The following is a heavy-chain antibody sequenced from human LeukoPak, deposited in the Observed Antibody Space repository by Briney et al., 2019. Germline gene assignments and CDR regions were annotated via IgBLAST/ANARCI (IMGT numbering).Heavy chain of an antibody. Sequence: GESLKISCKGSGYSFTSYWIGWVRQMPGKGLEWMGIIYAGDSDTRYGPSFQGQVTISADKSISTAYLQWDSLKASDSAIYYCARLRDGYNRPFDHWGQGTLVTVSS. CDR3: ARLRDGYNRPFDH. D-gene: IGHD5-24*01. CDR1: GYSFTSYW. V-gene: IGHV5-51*01. J-gene: IGHJ4*02. CDR2: IYAGDSDT.